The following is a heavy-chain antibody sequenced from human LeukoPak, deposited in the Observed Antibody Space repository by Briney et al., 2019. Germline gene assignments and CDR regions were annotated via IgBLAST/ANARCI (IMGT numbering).Heavy chain of an antibody. CDR2: ISSSSSYI. CDR1: GFTFSSYS. D-gene: IGHD2-21*01. J-gene: IGHJ3*02. CDR3: AREGEGRIGDAFDI. Sequence: GGSLRLSCAASGFTFSSYSMNWVRQAPGKGLEWASSISSSSSYIYYADSVKGRFTISRDNAKNSLSLQMNSLRAEDTAVYYCAREGEGRIGDAFDIWGQGTMVTVSS. V-gene: IGHV3-21*01.